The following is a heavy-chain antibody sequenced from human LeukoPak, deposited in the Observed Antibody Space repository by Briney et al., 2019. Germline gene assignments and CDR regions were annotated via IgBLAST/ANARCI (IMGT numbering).Heavy chain of an antibody. CDR2: IKQDGSDI. D-gene: IGHD3-16*01. CDR1: GFTFSNYW. CDR3: AKRPGLGAFDI. J-gene: IGHJ3*02. V-gene: IGHV3-7*03. Sequence: GGSLRLSCAASGFTFSNYWMSWVRQAPGKGLEWVANIKQDGSDIYYVDSVKGRFTISRDNSKNTLYLQMNSLRAEDTAVYYCAKRPGLGAFDIWGQGTMVTVSS.